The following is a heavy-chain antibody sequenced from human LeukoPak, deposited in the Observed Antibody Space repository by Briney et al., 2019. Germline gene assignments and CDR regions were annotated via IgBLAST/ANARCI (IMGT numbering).Heavy chain of an antibody. Sequence: SVKVSCKASGGTFSIFGITWVRQAPGQGLEWMGGTIPIFGAKHYAQKFRGRVTVTADNSTTTTYMELSSLRFEDTALYYCASYSNWGDFDSWGQGTLVTVSS. D-gene: IGHD7-27*01. CDR1: GGTFSIFG. J-gene: IGHJ4*02. V-gene: IGHV1-69*06. CDR3: ASYSNWGDFDS. CDR2: TIPIFGAK.